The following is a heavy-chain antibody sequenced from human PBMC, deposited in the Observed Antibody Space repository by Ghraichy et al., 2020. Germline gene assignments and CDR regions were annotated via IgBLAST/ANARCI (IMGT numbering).Heavy chain of an antibody. CDR1: GGSISSSNW. V-gene: IGHV4-4*02. D-gene: IGHD6-19*01. CDR2: IFHTGGT. CDR3: ARRPKDSSVWYWFDS. J-gene: IGHJ5*01. Sequence: SETLSLTCSVSGGSISSSNWWSWVRQPPGKGLEWIGEIFHTGGTNYNPSLKSRLTISVDKSKNQFSLKLSSVTAADTAVYYCARRPKDSSVWYWFDSWGQGTLVTVSS.